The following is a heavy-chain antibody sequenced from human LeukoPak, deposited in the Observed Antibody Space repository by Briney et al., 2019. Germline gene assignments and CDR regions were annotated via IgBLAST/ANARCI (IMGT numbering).Heavy chain of an antibody. Sequence: PSETLSLTCTVSGGSISSYYWSWIRQPAGKGLEWIGRVYTSGSIYYNPSLTSRVTISVDPSKNQFSLKLSSVTAADTAVYYCARQGGSSSPYYYYYMDVWGKGTTVTVSS. CDR3: ARQGGSSSPYYYYYMDV. CDR2: VYTSGSI. V-gene: IGHV4-4*07. J-gene: IGHJ6*03. CDR1: GGSISSYY. D-gene: IGHD6-13*01.